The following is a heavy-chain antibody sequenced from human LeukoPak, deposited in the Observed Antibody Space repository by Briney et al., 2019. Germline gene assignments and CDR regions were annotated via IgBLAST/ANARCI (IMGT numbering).Heavy chain of an antibody. CDR2: ISGTGGST. CDR3: ATNSGYADY. CDR1: GFTFSSFS. D-gene: IGHD5-12*01. J-gene: IGHJ4*02. V-gene: IGHV3-23*01. Sequence: GGSLRLSCAASGFTFSSFSLNWVRQAPGKGLEWVSAISGTGGSTYYADSVKGRFTISRDNSKNTLYLQMNSLRAEDTAVYYCATNSGYADYWGQGTLVTVSS.